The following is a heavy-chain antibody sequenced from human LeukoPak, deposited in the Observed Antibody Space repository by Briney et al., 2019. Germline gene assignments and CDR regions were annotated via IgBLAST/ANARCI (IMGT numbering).Heavy chain of an antibody. Sequence: PSETLSLTCAVSGYSISSGYYWGWIRQPPGKGLEWIGSIYHSGSTHYNPSLKSRVTISVDTSKNQFSLKLSSVTAADTAVYYCAGLGEAYWGQGTLVTVSS. V-gene: IGHV4-38-2*01. J-gene: IGHJ4*02. CDR3: AGLGEAY. CDR1: GYSISSGYY. CDR2: IYHSGST. D-gene: IGHD3-10*01.